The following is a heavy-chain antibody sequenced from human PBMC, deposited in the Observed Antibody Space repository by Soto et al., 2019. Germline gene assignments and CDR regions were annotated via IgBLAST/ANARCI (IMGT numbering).Heavy chain of an antibody. CDR1: GFTFITYA. J-gene: IGHJ6*02. V-gene: IGHV3-23*01. CDR3: ADSSSAAYYYYYGMDV. D-gene: IGHD6-6*01. Sequence: SGGSLSLSCSASGFTFITYAMSWVRQAPGKGLEWVSAISGSGGSTYYADSVKGRFTISRDNSKNTLYLQMNSLRAEDTAVYYCADSSSAAYYYYYGMDVWGQGTTVTVS. CDR2: ISGSGGST.